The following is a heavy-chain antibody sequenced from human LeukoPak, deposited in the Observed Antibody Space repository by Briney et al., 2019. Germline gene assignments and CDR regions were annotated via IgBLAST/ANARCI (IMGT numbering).Heavy chain of an antibody. CDR2: IIPIFGTA. V-gene: IGHV1-69*13. J-gene: IGHJ4*02. Sequence: SVKVSCKASGGTFSSYAISWVRQAPGQGLEWMGGIIPIFGTANYAQKFQGRVTITADESTSTAYMELSSLRSEDTAVYYCERGSVVIDPSGFDYWGQGPLVTVSS. CDR1: GGTFSSYA. CDR3: ERGSVVIDPSGFDY. D-gene: IGHD3-22*01.